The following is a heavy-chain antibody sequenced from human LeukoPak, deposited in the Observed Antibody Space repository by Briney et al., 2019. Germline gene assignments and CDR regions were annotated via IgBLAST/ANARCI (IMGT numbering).Heavy chain of an antibody. Sequence: PGGSLRLSCAASGFTVSSNYMSWVRQAPGKGLEWVSVIYSGGSTYYADSVKGRFTISRDNSKNTLYLQMNSLKTEDTAVYYCTRDRSPWVAATTGGFDYWGQGTLVTVSS. CDR2: IYSGGST. CDR3: TRDRSPWVAATTGGFDY. J-gene: IGHJ4*02. D-gene: IGHD2-15*01. V-gene: IGHV3-53*01. CDR1: GFTVSSNY.